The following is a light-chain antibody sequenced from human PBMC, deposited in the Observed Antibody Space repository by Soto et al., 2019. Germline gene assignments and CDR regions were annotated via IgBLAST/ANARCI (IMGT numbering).Light chain of an antibody. CDR2: DDS. Sequence: SSELTQPPSVSVAPGQTARVTCGGNKIGSKSVDWYQQKPGQAPVLVVYDDSDRPSGIPERFSGSNSGNTATLTISRVEAGDEADYHCQVWDSSSDHPHVVFGGGTKLTVL. J-gene: IGLJ2*01. CDR3: QVWDSSSDHPHVV. CDR1: KIGSKS. V-gene: IGLV3-21*02.